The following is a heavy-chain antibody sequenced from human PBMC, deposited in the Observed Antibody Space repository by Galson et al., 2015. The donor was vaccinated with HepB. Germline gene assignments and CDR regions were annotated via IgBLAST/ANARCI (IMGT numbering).Heavy chain of an antibody. J-gene: IGHJ4*02. Sequence: SLRLSCAASGFTFSSYGMHWVRQAPGKGLEWVAVIWYDGSNKYYADSVKGRFTISRDNSKNTLYLQMNSLRAEDTAVYYCARDRGLFGVVIGFDYWGQGTLVTVSS. CDR1: GFTFSSYG. V-gene: IGHV3-33*01. CDR2: IWYDGSNK. CDR3: ARDRGLFGVVIGFDY. D-gene: IGHD3-3*01.